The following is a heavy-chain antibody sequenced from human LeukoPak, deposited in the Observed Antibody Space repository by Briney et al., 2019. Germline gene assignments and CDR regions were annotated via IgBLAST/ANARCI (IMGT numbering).Heavy chain of an antibody. J-gene: IGHJ5*02. CDR1: GGSFSGYY. Sequence: SETLSLTCGVFGGSFSGYYWSWIRQPPGKGLEWIGEINHSGSGNYNPSLKSRVTISVDTSKNQFSLKLSSVTAADTAVYYCARHTYYYDSSGYFFRDWFDPWGQGTLVTVSS. CDR2: INHSGSG. V-gene: IGHV4-34*01. CDR3: ARHTYYYDSSGYFFRDWFDP. D-gene: IGHD3-22*01.